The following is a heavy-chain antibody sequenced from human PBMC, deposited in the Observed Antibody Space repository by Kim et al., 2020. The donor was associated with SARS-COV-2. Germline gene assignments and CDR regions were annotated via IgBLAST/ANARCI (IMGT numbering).Heavy chain of an antibody. Sequence: SETLSLTCTVSGGSISSGGYYWSWIRQHPGKGLEWIGYIYYSGSTYYNPSLKSRVTISVDTSKNQFSLKLSSVTAADTAVYYCARDGGYDSVGYYYYYGMDVWGQGTTVTVSS. CDR3: ARDGGYDSVGYYYYYGMDV. J-gene: IGHJ6*02. CDR1: GGSISSGGYY. CDR2: IYYSGST. D-gene: IGHD5-12*01. V-gene: IGHV4-31*03.